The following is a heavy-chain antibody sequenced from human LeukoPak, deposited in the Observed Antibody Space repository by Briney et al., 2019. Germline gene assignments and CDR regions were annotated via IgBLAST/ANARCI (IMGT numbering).Heavy chain of an antibody. CDR1: GFTFSNYG. V-gene: IGHV3-23*01. Sequence: GGSLRLSCAASGFTFSNYGMSWVRQAPGKGLEWVSVIRGSGGGTYYADSVKGRFTISRDNSKNTVYLQMNSLRAEDTAVYYCVKARMPHCGTDCVESWGQGTLVTVSS. D-gene: IGHD2-21*02. CDR3: VKARMPHCGTDCVES. CDR2: IRGSGGGT. J-gene: IGHJ4*02.